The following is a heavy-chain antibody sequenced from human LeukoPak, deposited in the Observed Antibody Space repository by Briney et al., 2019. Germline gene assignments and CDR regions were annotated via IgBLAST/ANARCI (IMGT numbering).Heavy chain of an antibody. J-gene: IGHJ4*02. CDR3: ARNYNGMSN. D-gene: IGHD1-26*01. Sequence: GGSLRLSCAASGLTFSNYGIMWVRQAPGKGLVWVSYINNDGRSATYADSVKGRFTISRDNAKNTLYLQMNSLKAEDSAMYYCARNYNGMSNWGQGTLVIVSS. CDR2: INNDGRSA. V-gene: IGHV3-74*01. CDR1: GLTFSNYG.